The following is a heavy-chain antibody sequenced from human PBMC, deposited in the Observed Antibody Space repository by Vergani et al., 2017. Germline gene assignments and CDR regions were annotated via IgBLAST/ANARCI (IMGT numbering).Heavy chain of an antibody. D-gene: IGHD3-22*01. Sequence: QVQLVQSGAEVKKPGSLVKVSCKASGGTFSSYTISWVRQAPGQWLEWMGRIIPILGIANYAQKFQGRVTITADKSTSTAYMELSSLRSEDTAVYYCARGAEYYYDSSPFDYWGQGTLVTVSS. J-gene: IGHJ4*02. V-gene: IGHV1-69*02. CDR3: ARGAEYYYDSSPFDY. CDR2: IIPILGIA. CDR1: GGTFSSYT.